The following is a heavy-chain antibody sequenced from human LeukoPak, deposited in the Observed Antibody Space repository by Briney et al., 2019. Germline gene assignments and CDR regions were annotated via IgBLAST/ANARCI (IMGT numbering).Heavy chain of an antibody. Sequence: PSETLSLTCAVYGGSFSGYYWSWIRQPPGKGLEWIGEINHSGSTNYNPSLKSRRTISVDTSKNQFALKLSTLTAADTAVYYCARGWRSITIFGVVMGAGFDYWGQGTLVTVSS. V-gene: IGHV4-34*01. D-gene: IGHD3-3*01. CDR2: INHSGST. J-gene: IGHJ4*02. CDR3: ARGWRSITIFGVVMGAGFDY. CDR1: GGSFSGYY.